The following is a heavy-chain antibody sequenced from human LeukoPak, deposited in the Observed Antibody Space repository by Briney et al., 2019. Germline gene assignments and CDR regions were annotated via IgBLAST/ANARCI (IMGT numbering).Heavy chain of an antibody. CDR3: AKDEHSSGWLYYGMDV. D-gene: IGHD6-19*01. Sequence: GGSLRLSCAASGFTFSSYGMHWVRQAPGKGLEWVAVISYDGSNKYYADSAKGRFTISRDNSKNTLYLQMNSLRAEDTAVYYCAKDEHSSGWLYYGMDVWGQGTTVTVSS. V-gene: IGHV3-30*18. J-gene: IGHJ6*02. CDR1: GFTFSSYG. CDR2: ISYDGSNK.